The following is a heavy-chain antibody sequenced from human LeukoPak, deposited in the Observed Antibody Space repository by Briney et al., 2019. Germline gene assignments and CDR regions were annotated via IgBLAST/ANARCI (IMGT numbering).Heavy chain of an antibody. CDR1: GFTCSSYS. Sequence: GGSLRRYCSGSGFTCSSYSMDWVRQAPGKGLEGVSSISSSSNYIYYAYSGRGRFTIARDNAKDSLYLQMDRVRAEDTAVYYCAREPGSGVAGSYYYYMDVWGKGTTVTV. V-gene: IGHV3-21*01. CDR3: AREPGSGVAGSYYYYMDV. D-gene: IGHD6-19*01. CDR2: ISSSSNYI. J-gene: IGHJ6*03.